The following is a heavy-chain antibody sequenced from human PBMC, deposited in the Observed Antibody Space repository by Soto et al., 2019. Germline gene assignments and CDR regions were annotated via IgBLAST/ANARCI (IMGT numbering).Heavy chain of an antibody. D-gene: IGHD2-8*01. CDR1: GFAFSSHA. CDR2: VDGSGADT. J-gene: IGHJ4*02. V-gene: IGHV3-23*01. Sequence: GSLRLSCAASGFAFSSHAMGWLRQAPGTEPEWVAFVDGSGADTSYADSVKGRFTISRDNSENSLYLHMNSLRAEDSGRYFCAKEIFSAAYAATSASDLWGQGTLVTVFS. CDR3: AKEIFSAAYAATSASDL.